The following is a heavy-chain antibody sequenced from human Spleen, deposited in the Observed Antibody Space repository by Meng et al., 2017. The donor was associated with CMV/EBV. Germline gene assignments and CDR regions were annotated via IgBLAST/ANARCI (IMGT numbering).Heavy chain of an antibody. CDR2: IRSKAYGGTT. D-gene: IGHD3-16*01. J-gene: IGHJ4*02. Sequence: GESLKISCTASGFTFGDYAMSWVRQAPGKGLEWVGFIRSKAYGGTTEYAASVKGRFTISRDDSKSIAYLQMNSLKTEDTAVYYCATMLLRPGNGDPGDHCYFDYWGQGTLVTVSS. CDR3: ATMLLRPGNGDPGDHCYFDY. CDR1: GFTFGDYA. V-gene: IGHV3-49*04.